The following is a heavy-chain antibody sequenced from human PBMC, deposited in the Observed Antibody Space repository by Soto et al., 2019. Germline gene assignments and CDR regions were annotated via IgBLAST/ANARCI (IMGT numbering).Heavy chain of an antibody. Sequence: EVQLVESGGGLVQPGGSLRLSCAASGFTVSSNYMSWVRQAPGKGLEWVSVIYSGGSTYYADSVKGRFTISRDNSKNTLYLQMNSLRAEDTAVYYCARDGPQGSGIYYLKRRYDAFDIWGQGTMVTVSS. J-gene: IGHJ3*02. CDR3: ARDGPQGSGIYYLKRRYDAFDI. V-gene: IGHV3-66*01. CDR2: IYSGGST. D-gene: IGHD3-10*01. CDR1: GFTVSSNY.